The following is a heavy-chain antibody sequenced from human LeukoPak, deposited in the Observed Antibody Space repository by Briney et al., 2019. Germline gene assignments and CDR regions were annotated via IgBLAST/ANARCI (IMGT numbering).Heavy chain of an antibody. V-gene: IGHV5-51*01. D-gene: IGHD5-24*01. J-gene: IGHJ4*02. Sequence: GESLKISCKGSGYSFTSYWIGWVRQMPGKGLEWMGIIYPADSDIRYSPSFQGQATISADRSTSTAYLQWSSLKASDSAMYYCARYNRDGYNAMGAHDFWGQGTLVTVSS. CDR1: GYSFTSYW. CDR2: IYPADSDI. CDR3: ARYNRDGYNAMGAHDF.